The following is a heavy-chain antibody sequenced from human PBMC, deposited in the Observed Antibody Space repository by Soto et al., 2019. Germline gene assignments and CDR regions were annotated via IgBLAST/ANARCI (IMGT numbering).Heavy chain of an antibody. CDR3: AREQSKYSSGWYYYYYYGMDV. V-gene: IGHV1-18*01. D-gene: IGHD6-19*01. CDR1: GYTFTSYG. J-gene: IGHJ6*02. Sequence: QVQLVQSGAEVKKPGASVKVSCKASGYTFTSYGISWVRQAPGQGREWMGWISAYNGNTNYAQKLQGRVTMTTDTSTSTAYMELRSLRSDDTAVYYCAREQSKYSSGWYYYYYYGMDVWGQGTTATVSS. CDR2: ISAYNGNT.